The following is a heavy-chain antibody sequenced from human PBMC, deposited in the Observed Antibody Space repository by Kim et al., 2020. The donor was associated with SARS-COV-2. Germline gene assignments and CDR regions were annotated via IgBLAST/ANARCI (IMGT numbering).Heavy chain of an antibody. J-gene: IGHJ4*02. CDR2: IIPIFGTA. CDR3: ARWRGGKKGSLWFGELYFDY. Sequence: SVKVSCKASGGTFSSYAISWVRQAPGQGLEWMGGIIPIFGTANYAQKFQGRVTITADESTSTAYMELSSLRSEDTAVYYCARWRGGKKGSLWFGELYFDYWGQRTLVTVSS. D-gene: IGHD3-10*01. CDR1: GGTFSSYA. V-gene: IGHV1-69*13.